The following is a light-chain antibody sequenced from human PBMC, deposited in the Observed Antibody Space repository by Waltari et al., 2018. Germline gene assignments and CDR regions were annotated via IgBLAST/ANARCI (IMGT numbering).Light chain of an antibody. CDR3: SSYAGSNNHVV. Sequence: QSTLTQPPSASGSPGQSATISCTGTSSDVGGYNYVSWYPHHPGKAPNLIIYEVGKRPSGVPDRFSGSRAGNTASLTVSGVQAEDEADYYCSSYAGSNNHVVFGGGTKLTVL. J-gene: IGLJ2*01. CDR2: EVG. CDR1: SSDVGGYNY. V-gene: IGLV2-8*01.